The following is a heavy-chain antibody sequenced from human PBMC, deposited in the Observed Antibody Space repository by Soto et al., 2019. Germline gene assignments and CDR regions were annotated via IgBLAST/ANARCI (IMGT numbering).Heavy chain of an antibody. D-gene: IGHD2-2*01. CDR2: ISGSGGTT. J-gene: IGHJ3*02. CDR1: GFTFSTYG. Sequence: EVQLLESGGGLVQPGGSLRLSCTVSGFTFSTYGMSWVRQAPGKGLEWVSAISGSGGTTYYADSVKGRFTISRDNSKNTLYLQMDSLRAEDTAVYYCAKDAYTSPPGDIWGQGTMVTVSS. V-gene: IGHV3-23*01. CDR3: AKDAYTSPPGDI.